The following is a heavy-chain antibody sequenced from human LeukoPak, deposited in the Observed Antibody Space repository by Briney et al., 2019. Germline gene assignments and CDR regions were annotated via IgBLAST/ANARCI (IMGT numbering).Heavy chain of an antibody. D-gene: IGHD2-15*01. CDR1: GFTFSSYS. Sequence: PGGSLRLSCVASGFTFSSYSMNWVRQAPGKGLEWVSAITSSSSYIYYADSVKGRFTIPRDNARNSLYLQMNSLRAEDTAVYHCARDIGTWGFDPWGQGTLVTVSS. J-gene: IGHJ5*02. V-gene: IGHV3-21*01. CDR2: ITSSSSYI. CDR3: ARDIGTWGFDP.